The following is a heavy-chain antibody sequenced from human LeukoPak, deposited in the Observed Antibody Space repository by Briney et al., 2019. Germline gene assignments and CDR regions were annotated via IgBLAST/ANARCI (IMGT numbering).Heavy chain of an antibody. V-gene: IGHV3-23*01. CDR3: AKDLSRFLEWLDAFDI. Sequence: GGSLRLSCAASGFTFSSYAMSWVRQAPGKGLEWVSAISGSGGSTYYADSVKGRFTISRDNSKNTLYLQMNSLRAEDTAVYYCAKDLSRFLEWLDAFDIWGQGTMVTVSS. D-gene: IGHD3-3*01. CDR2: ISGSGGST. CDR1: GFTFSSYA. J-gene: IGHJ3*02.